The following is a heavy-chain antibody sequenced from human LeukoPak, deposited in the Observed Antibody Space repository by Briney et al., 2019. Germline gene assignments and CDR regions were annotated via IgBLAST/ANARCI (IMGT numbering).Heavy chain of an antibody. J-gene: IGHJ3*02. Sequence: KSSETLSLTCTVSGGSISSSSYYWDWIRQSPGKGREWIGNIYSGGSTYYTPSLKSRVTISVDASKNPFSLKLSSVTAADTAIYFCARHSRSGSGGYENAFDIWGQGTMVTVSS. D-gene: IGHD5-12*01. V-gene: IGHV4-39*01. CDR1: GGSISSSSYY. CDR3: ARHSRSGSGGYENAFDI. CDR2: IYSGGST.